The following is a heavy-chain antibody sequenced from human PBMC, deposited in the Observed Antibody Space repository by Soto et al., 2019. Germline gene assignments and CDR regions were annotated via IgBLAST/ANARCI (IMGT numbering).Heavy chain of an antibody. V-gene: IGHV3-30*18. CDR2: ISYDGSNK. Sequence: PGGSLRLSCAASGFTFSSYGMHWVRQAPGKGLEWVAVISYDGSNKYYADSVKGRFTISRDNSKNTLYLQMNSLRAEDTAVYYCAKDRSSSGWYTAEYFQHWGQGTLVTV. CDR1: GFTFSSYG. CDR3: AKDRSSSGWYTAEYFQH. D-gene: IGHD6-19*01. J-gene: IGHJ1*01.